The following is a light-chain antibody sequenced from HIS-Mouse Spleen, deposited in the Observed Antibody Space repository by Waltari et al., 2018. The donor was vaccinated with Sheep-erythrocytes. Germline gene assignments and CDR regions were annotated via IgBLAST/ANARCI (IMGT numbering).Light chain of an antibody. CDR3: QAWDSSTGV. CDR2: QDS. Sequence: SYELTQPPPVPVSPGQTASITCPGDKLGDKYACWYHQKPGQSPVLVIHQDSKRPSGIPGRFSGSNTGNTAPLPSSGTRAMEEADDYCQAWDSSTGVFGGGTKLTVL. CDR1: KLGDKY. V-gene: IGLV3-1*01. J-gene: IGLJ2*01.